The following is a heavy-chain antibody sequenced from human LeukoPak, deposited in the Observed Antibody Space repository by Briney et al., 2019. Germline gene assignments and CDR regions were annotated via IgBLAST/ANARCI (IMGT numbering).Heavy chain of an antibody. CDR2: FYYGGGT. D-gene: IGHD6-13*01. J-gene: IGHJ5*02. CDR1: GGSFRSSTFY. V-gene: IGHV4-39*07. Sequence: SETLSLTCTVSGGSFRSSTFYWGWIRQSPGKGLEWIGSFYYGGGTHYNPSLKSRVTILVDTSKNQFSLKLSSVTAADTAVYYCARVVGKRQIAAAGTGWFDPWGQGTLVTVSS. CDR3: ARVVGKRQIAAAGTGWFDP.